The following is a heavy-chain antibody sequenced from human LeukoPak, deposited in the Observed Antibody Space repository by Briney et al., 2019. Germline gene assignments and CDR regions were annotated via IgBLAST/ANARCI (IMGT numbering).Heavy chain of an antibody. V-gene: IGHV1-46*01. D-gene: IGHD4-17*01. CDR2: VNPCRCRT. Sequence: VSCLACGYTLLRYYLLWVQQAPGQGLKGMEIVNPCRCRTRFAQLLQGTVTITRDTSKGPVYMELSRLSSEDTAVYYLARGSYGDRIYSWG. CDR1: GYTLLRYY. J-gene: IGHJ5*01. CDR3: ARGSYGDRIYS.